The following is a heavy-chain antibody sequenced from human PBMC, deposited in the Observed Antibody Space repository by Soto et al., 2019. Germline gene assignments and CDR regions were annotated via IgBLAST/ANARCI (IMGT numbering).Heavy chain of an antibody. CDR3: ASQFGAMWENYYYDYGMDV. J-gene: IGHJ6*02. CDR1: GGSISSSSYY. D-gene: IGHD3-16*01. Sequence: QLQLQESAPGLVKPSETLSLTCTVSGGSISSSSYYWGWIRPPPGKGLAWIGSIYYRGSTYYNPSLKSRVTISGDTSKNQCSLKMRSVTAADTAVYYCASQFGAMWENYYYDYGMDVWGQGTTVTVSS. CDR2: IYYRGST. V-gene: IGHV4-39*01.